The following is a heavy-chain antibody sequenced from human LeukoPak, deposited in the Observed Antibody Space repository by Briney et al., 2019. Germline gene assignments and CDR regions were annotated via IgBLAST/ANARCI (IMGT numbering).Heavy chain of an antibody. CDR2: ISYDGSKI. D-gene: IGHD5-24*01. J-gene: IGHJ4*02. Sequence: GGSLRLSCAASGFTFSSYPLHWVRQAPGKGLEWVTLISYDGSKIYYADSVKGRFSISRDNSKNTLYLQMDSLRADDTAVYYCASSLLATMGPLFYWGLGALVTVSS. CDR3: ASSLLATMGPLFY. V-gene: IGHV3-30-3*01. CDR1: GFTFSSYP.